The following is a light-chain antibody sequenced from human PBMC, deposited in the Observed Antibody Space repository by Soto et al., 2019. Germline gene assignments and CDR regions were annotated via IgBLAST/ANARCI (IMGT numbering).Light chain of an antibody. CDR3: QQLTDWPPQWT. J-gene: IGKJ1*01. CDR1: QSISSY. CDR2: DAS. Sequence: EVVLTQSPDTLSLPPGERATXSXRASQSISSYLAWYQQKPGQAPRLLIYDASSRATGIPARFSGSGSGTDFTLTISSLEPEDFAVYYCQQLTDWPPQWTFGQGTKVEIK. V-gene: IGKV3-11*01.